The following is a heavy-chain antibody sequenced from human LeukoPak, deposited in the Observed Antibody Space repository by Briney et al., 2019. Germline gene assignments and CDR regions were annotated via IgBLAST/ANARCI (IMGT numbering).Heavy chain of an antibody. D-gene: IGHD3-3*01. Sequence: PGGSLRLSCAASGFTFSNFAMGWVRQAPGKGLEWVSSISGGGRTTYYADSVKGRFTISRDNSKNTLYLQMNSLRAEDTAVYYCAKPPLEWLPDDYWGQGTLVTVSS. V-gene: IGHV3-23*01. CDR2: ISGGGRTT. J-gene: IGHJ4*02. CDR1: GFTFSNFA. CDR3: AKPPLEWLPDDY.